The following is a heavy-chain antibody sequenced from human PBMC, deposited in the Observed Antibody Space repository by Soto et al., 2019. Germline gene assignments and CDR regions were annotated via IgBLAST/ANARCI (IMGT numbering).Heavy chain of an antibody. CDR2: ISYDGSNK. CDR1: GFTFSSYA. J-gene: IGHJ6*02. V-gene: IGHV3-30-3*01. Sequence: GGSLRLSCAASGFTFSSYAMHWVRQAPGKGLEWVAVISYDGSNKYYADSVKGRFTISRDNSKNTLYLQMNSLRAEDTAVYYCASWKVYSSRNYYYYGMDVWGQGTTVTVSS. D-gene: IGHD6-13*01. CDR3: ASWKVYSSRNYYYYGMDV.